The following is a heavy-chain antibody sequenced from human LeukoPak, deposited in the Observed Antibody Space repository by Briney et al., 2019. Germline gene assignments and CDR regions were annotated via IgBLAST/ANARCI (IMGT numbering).Heavy chain of an antibody. CDR3: ARDYQIIAAGGPIYYYYMDV. Sequence: GASVKVSCKASGYTFTSYGISWVRQAPGQGLEWMGWINIYNGNTNYAQKLQGRVTMTTDTSTSTAYMELRSLRSDDTAVYYCARDYQIIAAGGPIYYYYMDVWGKGTTVTVSS. CDR1: GYTFTSYG. V-gene: IGHV1-18*01. D-gene: IGHD6-13*01. J-gene: IGHJ6*03. CDR2: INIYNGNT.